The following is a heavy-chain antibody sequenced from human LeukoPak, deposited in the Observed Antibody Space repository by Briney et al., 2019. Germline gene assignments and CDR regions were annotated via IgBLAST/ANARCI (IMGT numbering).Heavy chain of an antibody. CDR1: GYTLTGYY. D-gene: IGHD2-15*01. Sequence: GASVKVSCKASGYTLTGYYIHWVRQAPGQGLEWMGWINPNSGATNYAQSFQGRVTMTRDTSTSTAHMDLSRLRSDDTAVYYCARGDCSVSGCHGGNWFDPWGQGTLVTVSS. J-gene: IGHJ5*02. V-gene: IGHV1-2*02. CDR2: INPNSGAT. CDR3: ARGDCSVSGCHGGNWFDP.